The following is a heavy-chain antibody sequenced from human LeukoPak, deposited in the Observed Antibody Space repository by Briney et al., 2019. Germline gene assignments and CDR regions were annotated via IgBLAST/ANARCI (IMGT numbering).Heavy chain of an antibody. J-gene: IGHJ4*02. CDR2: TNSDGNST. CDR1: GFTFSSYW. D-gene: IGHD4-11*01. CDR3: ARGSYRSFDY. V-gene: IGHV3-74*01. Sequence: GGSLRLSCAASGFTFSSYWMHWVRQAPGTGLVWVSRTNSDGNSTTYADSVKGRFTISRDNAKNALYLQMNSLRAEDTAVYYCARGSYRSFDYWGQGTLVTVSS.